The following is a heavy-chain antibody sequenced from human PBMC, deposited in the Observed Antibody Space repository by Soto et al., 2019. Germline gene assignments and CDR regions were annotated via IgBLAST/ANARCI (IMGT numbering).Heavy chain of an antibody. CDR1: GFTFSTYA. J-gene: IGHJ4*02. V-gene: IGHV3-23*01. Sequence: EVQLLESGGGLVQPGGSLRLSCAASGFTFSTYAMNWVRQAPGKGLEWVSGISGSGDSTYYADSVKGRLTVSRDNSKNTLYLQMNSLRAEDTAVFYCAKERSSGWSFDYCGQGTLVTVSS. CDR3: AKERSSGWSFDY. CDR2: ISGSGDST. D-gene: IGHD6-19*01.